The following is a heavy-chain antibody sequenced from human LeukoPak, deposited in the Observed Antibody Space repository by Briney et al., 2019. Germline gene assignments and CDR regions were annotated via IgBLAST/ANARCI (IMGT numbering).Heavy chain of an antibody. Sequence: PWASVKVSCKASGFTFTSSAMQWVRQARGQRLEWIGWIVVGSGNTNYAQKFQERVTITRDMSTSTAYMELSSLRSEDTAVYYCAADPRGYYYYSSGYYSTFDYWGQGTLVTVSS. V-gene: IGHV1-58*02. CDR2: IVVGSGNT. CDR1: GFTFTSSA. CDR3: AADPRGYYYYSSGYYSTFDY. J-gene: IGHJ4*02. D-gene: IGHD3-22*01.